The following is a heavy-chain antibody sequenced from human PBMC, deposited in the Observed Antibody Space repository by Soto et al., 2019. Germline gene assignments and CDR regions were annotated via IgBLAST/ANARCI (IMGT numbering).Heavy chain of an antibody. V-gene: IGHV3-30*18. D-gene: IGHD3-16*02. J-gene: IGHJ6*02. CDR1: GFTFSSYD. CDR3: AKDVHSTIVHYGMDV. CDR2: ISYDGSKK. Sequence: SLRLSCAASGFTFSSYDMHWVRQAPGKGLEWVAVISYDGSKKYYADSGSGRFTVSRDNSKNTLYLQMNSLRAEDTAVYYCAKDVHSTIVHYGMDVWGQGTTVTVSS.